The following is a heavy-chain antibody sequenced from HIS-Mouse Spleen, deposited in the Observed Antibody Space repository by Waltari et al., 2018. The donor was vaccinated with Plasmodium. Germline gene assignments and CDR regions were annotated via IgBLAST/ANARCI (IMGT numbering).Heavy chain of an antibody. J-gene: IGHJ4*02. CDR1: GFTFSSYG. D-gene: IGHD6-13*01. Sequence: QVQLVESGGGVVQPGRSLRLSCAASGFTFSSYGMHWVRQAPGKGLEGVEFIWYDGSNKYYADSVKGRFTISRDNSKNTLYLQMNSLRAEDTAVYYCAKDRRSSSWYVDYWGQGTLVTVSS. V-gene: IGHV3-33*06. CDR3: AKDRRSSSWYVDY. CDR2: IWYDGSNK.